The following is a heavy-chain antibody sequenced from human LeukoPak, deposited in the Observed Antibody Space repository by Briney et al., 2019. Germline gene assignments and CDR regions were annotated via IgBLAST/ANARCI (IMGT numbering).Heavy chain of an antibody. V-gene: IGHV3-23*01. Sequence: VGAMRVACAASGITFRSYAMSWVRQAPGKGLEWVSAISGSGGSTYYADSVKGRFTISRDNSKNTLYLQMNSLRAEDTAVYYCAKAVGYWGQGTLVTVSS. CDR2: ISGSGGST. CDR3: AKAVGY. CDR1: GITFRSYA. J-gene: IGHJ4*02.